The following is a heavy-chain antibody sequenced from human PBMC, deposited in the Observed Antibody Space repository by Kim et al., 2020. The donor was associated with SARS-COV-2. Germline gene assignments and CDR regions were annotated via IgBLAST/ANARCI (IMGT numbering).Heavy chain of an antibody. Sequence: SETLSLTCTVSGGSISSYYWSWIWQPPGKGLEWIGYIYYSGSTNYNPSLKSRVTISVDTSKNQFSLKLSSVPAADTAVYYCARVAYDSSGYYYPVAFDIWGQGTMVTVSS. J-gene: IGHJ3*02. CDR2: IYYSGST. D-gene: IGHD3-22*01. V-gene: IGHV4-59*13. CDR1: GGSISSYY. CDR3: ARVAYDSSGYYYPVAFDI.